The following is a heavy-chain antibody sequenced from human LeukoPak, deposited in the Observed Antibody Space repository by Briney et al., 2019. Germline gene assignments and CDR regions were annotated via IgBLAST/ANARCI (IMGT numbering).Heavy chain of an antibody. V-gene: IGHV3-21*01. J-gene: IGHJ4*02. CDR3: VRLRRNNDRSGYYYYYDY. D-gene: IGHD3-22*01. CDR2: IILGSNYR. Sequence: KTGGSQTLFCAVSGHTFSDFSVKWVRHAAGGGLEWVMFIILGSNYRYYADSVRGRFTISRDDARDSLFLQMNSLRAEDTAVYFCVRLRRNNDRSGYYYYYDYWGQGTLVTVSS. CDR1: GHTFSDFS.